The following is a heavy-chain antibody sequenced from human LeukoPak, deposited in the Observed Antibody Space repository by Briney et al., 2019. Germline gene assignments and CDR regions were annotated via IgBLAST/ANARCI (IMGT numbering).Heavy chain of an antibody. CDR2: IYYSGST. CDR3: ARLGGDAYFYYYYYYMDV. Sequence: PPETLSLTCTVSGGSISSSSYYWGWIRQPPGKGLEWIGSIYYSGSTYYNPSLKSRVTISVDTSKNQFSLKLSSVTAADTAVYYCARLGGDAYFYYYYYYMDVWGKGTTVTVSS. V-gene: IGHV4-39*01. CDR1: GGSISSSSYY. D-gene: IGHD3-16*01. J-gene: IGHJ6*03.